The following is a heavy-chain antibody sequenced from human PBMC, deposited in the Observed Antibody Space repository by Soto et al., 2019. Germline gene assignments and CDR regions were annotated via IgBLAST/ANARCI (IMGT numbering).Heavy chain of an antibody. CDR2: INHSGST. V-gene: IGHV4-34*01. J-gene: IGHJ2*01. CDR1: GGSFSGYY. Sequence: QVQLQQWGAGLLKPSETLSLTCAVYGGSFSGYYWSWIRQPPGKGLEWIGEINHSGSTNYNPSLRSRVPISVDTSRNQCSLRLSSVTAADTAVYYWARTVGRGSRAAAGQGWYFDLWGRGTLVTVSS. D-gene: IGHD6-13*01. CDR3: ARTVGRGSRAAAGQGWYFDL.